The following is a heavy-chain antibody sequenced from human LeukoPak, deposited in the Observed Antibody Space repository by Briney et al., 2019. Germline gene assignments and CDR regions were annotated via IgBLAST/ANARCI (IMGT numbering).Heavy chain of an antibody. J-gene: IGHJ3*02. CDR1: GFTFSSYS. D-gene: IGHD3-10*01. V-gene: IGHV4-39*07. Sequence: GSLRLPCAASGFTFSSYSMNWVRQPPGKGLEWIGSIYYSGSTYYNPSLKSRVTISVDTSKNQFSLKLSSVTAADTAVYYCATPGNDAFDIWGQGTMVTVSS. CDR2: IYYSGST. CDR3: ATPGNDAFDI.